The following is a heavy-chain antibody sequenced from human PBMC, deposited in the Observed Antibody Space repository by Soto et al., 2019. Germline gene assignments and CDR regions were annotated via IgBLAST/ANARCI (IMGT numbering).Heavy chain of an antibody. CDR3: ARLEGLATISYVFDC. Sequence: QLQLQESGPGLVEPSETLSLTCSVSGDSINSDKYYWGWIRQPPGKGLDWIGSIYYRGNAYYTPSLHARSTIPLAKSKSQFTVKLHPVTAADAALSFCARLEGLATISYVFDCWGPGALVTVSS. CDR1: GDSINSDKYY. CDR2: IYYRGNA. D-gene: IGHD3-16*01. V-gene: IGHV4-39*01. J-gene: IGHJ4*02.